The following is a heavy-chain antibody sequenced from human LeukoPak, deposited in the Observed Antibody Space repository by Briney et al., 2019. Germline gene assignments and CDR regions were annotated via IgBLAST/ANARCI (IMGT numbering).Heavy chain of an antibody. V-gene: IGHV3-30*02. CDR2: IRYDGSNK. CDR3: ARELESGVDTAMGYYMDV. J-gene: IGHJ6*03. D-gene: IGHD5-18*01. CDR1: AFSFRSFG. Sequence: GGSLRLSCAASAFSFRSFGIHWVRQAPGKGLEWVAFIRYDGSNKYYADSVKGRFTISRDNSKNTLSLQMNSLRAEDTAVYYCARELESGVDTAMGYYMDVWGKGTTVTVSS.